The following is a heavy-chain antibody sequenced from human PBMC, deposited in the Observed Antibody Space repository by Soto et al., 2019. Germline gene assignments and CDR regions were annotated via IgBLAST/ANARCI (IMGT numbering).Heavy chain of an antibody. Sequence: GGSLRLSCAASGFTFSSYAMSWVRQAPGKGLEWVSAISGSGGSTYYADSVKGRFTISRDNSKNTLYLQMNSLRAEDTAVYYCAKGEKYCTNGVCYTGARNGMDVWGQGTTVTVSS. J-gene: IGHJ6*02. CDR3: AKGEKYCTNGVCYTGARNGMDV. CDR2: ISGSGGST. D-gene: IGHD2-8*01. V-gene: IGHV3-23*01. CDR1: GFTFSSYA.